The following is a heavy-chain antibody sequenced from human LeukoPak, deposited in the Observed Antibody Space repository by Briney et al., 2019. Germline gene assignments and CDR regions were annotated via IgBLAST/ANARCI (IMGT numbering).Heavy chain of an antibody. CDR2: IYYSGST. J-gene: IGHJ4*02. CDR1: GGSISSYY. Sequence: SETLSLTCTVSGGSISSYYWSWIRQPPGKGLEWIGYIYYSGSTNYNPSLKSRVTISVDTSKNQFSLNLSSVTAADTAVYYCARDSSHYRGSSDYWGQGTLVTVSS. V-gene: IGHV4-59*01. D-gene: IGHD6-6*01. CDR3: ARDSSHYRGSSDY.